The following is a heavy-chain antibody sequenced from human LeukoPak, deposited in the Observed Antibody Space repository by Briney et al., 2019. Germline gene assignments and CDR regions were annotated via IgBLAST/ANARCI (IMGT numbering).Heavy chain of an antibody. D-gene: IGHD6-13*01. Sequence: GGSLRLSCAASGFTFSSYAMHWVRQAPGKGLEWVAVIWYGGSNKYYADSVKGRFTISRDNSKNTLYLQMNSLRAEDTAVYYCARDRGCVYSSSWFFDYWGQGTLVTVSS. V-gene: IGHV3-33*08. CDR2: IWYGGSNK. CDR3: ARDRGCVYSSSWFFDY. J-gene: IGHJ4*02. CDR1: GFTFSSYA.